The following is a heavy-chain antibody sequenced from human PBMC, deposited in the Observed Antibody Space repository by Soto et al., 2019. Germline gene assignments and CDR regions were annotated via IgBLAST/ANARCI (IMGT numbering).Heavy chain of an antibody. CDR1: GYTFSNYG. CDR2: ISAYNGNT. CDR3: ARDAPAVDS. V-gene: IGHV1-18*01. J-gene: IGHJ4*02. Sequence: QVQLVQSGAEVKKPGASVKVSCKASGYTFSNYGISWVRQAPGQGLEWMGWISAYNGNTKYAQKLQGRVTMTTDTSTRRAYMEHRSMRSDDTAVYCCARDAPAVDSWGRGTRVTVSS.